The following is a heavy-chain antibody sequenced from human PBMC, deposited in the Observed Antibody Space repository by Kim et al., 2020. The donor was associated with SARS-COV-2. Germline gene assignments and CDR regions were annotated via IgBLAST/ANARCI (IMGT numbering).Heavy chain of an antibody. J-gene: IGHJ6*02. CDR2: IYYSGST. CDR1: GGSISSSSYY. V-gene: IGHV4-39*07. Sequence: SETLSLTCTVSGGSISSSSYYWGWIRQPPGKGLEWIGSIYYSGSTYYNPSLKSRVTISVDTSKNQFSLKLSSVTAADTAVYYCARTERAYYGMDVWGQGTTVTVSS. CDR3: ARTERAYYGMDV.